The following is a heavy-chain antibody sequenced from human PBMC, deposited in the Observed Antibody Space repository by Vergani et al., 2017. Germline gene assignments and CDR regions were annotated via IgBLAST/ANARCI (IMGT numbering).Heavy chain of an antibody. CDR2: IYHSGST. D-gene: IGHD2-15*01. V-gene: IGHV4-30-2*01. CDR1: GGSISSGGYS. J-gene: IGHJ5*02. Sequence: QVQLQESGPGLVKPSQTLSLTCAVSGGSISSGGYSWSWIRQPPGKGLEWIGYIYHSGSTYYNPSLKSRVTRSVDRSKNQFSLKLSSVTAADTAVYYCARDNLYCGGGSCSNWFDPWGQGTLVTVSS. CDR3: ARDNLYCGGGSCSNWFDP.